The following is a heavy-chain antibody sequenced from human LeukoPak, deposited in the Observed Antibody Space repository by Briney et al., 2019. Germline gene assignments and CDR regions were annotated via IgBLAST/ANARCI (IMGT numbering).Heavy chain of an antibody. CDR1: GGSISSGSYY. D-gene: IGHD3-22*01. CDR3: ARALVDYYDSSGYYHPDWYFDL. Sequence: SETLSLTCTVSGGSISSGSYYWRWIRQPAGKGLEWIGRIYTSGSTNYNPSLKSRVTISVDTSKNQFSLKLSSVTAADTAVYYCARALVDYYDSSGYYHPDWYFDLWGRGTLVTVSS. J-gene: IGHJ2*01. CDR2: IYTSGST. V-gene: IGHV4-61*02.